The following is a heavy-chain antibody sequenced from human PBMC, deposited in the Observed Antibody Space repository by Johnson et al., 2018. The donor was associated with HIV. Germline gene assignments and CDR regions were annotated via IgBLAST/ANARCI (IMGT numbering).Heavy chain of an antibody. V-gene: IGHV3-30*02. CDR1: GFTFNNFG. Sequence: QVQLVESGGGVVQPGGSLRLSCEASGFTFNNFGMHWVRQAPDKGLEWAAVIRYDGTSKVYADSVKGRFTISRDNSENTVYLQMNSLRAEDTALYYCAKDRWGAVAGTWREEDDFWGQGTMVTVSS. CDR2: IRYDGTSK. J-gene: IGHJ3*01. D-gene: IGHD6-19*01. CDR3: AKDRWGAVAGTWREEDDF.